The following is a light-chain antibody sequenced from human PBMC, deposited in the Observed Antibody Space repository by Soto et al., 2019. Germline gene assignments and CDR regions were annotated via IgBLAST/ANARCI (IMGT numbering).Light chain of an antibody. Sequence: EIVMTQSPATLSVSPGEGATLSCRASQSVRSNLAWYQQKPGQAPRLLIHGASPRAPGIPARFSGSGSGTEFTLIISSLQSEDFAVYYCQHYDDWPYTFGQGTKLEIK. CDR2: GAS. CDR1: QSVRSN. J-gene: IGKJ2*01. CDR3: QHYDDWPYT. V-gene: IGKV3-15*01.